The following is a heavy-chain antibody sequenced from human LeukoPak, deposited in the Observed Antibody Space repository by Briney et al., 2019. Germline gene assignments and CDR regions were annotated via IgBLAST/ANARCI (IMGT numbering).Heavy chain of an antibody. J-gene: IGHJ4*02. Sequence: PGGSLRLSCAASGFTFSSYDMHWVRQATGKGLEWASAIGTAGDTYYPGSVKGRFTISRENAKNSLYLQMNSLRAGDTAVYYCAREGKDGYNFDYWGQGTLVTVSS. CDR1: GFTFSSYD. D-gene: IGHD5-24*01. CDR3: AREGKDGYNFDY. CDR2: IGTAGDT. V-gene: IGHV3-13*01.